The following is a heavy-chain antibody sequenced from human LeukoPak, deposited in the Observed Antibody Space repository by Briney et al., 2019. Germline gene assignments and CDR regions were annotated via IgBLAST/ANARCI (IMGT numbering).Heavy chain of an antibody. D-gene: IGHD6-13*01. J-gene: IGHJ5*02. CDR1: AFTFSSHT. V-gene: IGHV3-21*01. CDR2: IGFSTTYI. Sequence: GGSLRLSCAGSAFTFSSHTINWVRQAPGRGLEWVSCIGFSTTYIHYADSVKGRFTVTRDNAKGSVSLQMNSLRAEDTAVYYCARDGIAAAGTINWFDPWGQGTLVTVSS. CDR3: ARDGIAAAGTINWFDP.